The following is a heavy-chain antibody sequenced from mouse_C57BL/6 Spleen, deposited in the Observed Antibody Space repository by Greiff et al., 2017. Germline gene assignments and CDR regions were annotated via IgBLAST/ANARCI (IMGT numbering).Heavy chain of an antibody. J-gene: IGHJ4*01. V-gene: IGHV1-52*01. CDR3: ARVDESVCYAFDY. CDR2: IDPSDSET. CDR1: GYTFTSYW. Sequence: QVQLQQPGAELVRPGSSVKLSCKASGYTFTSYWMHWVKQRPIQGLEWIGNIDPSDSETHYNQKFKDKATLTVNKSSSTAYMQLSSLTSEDSAVYYCARVDESVCYAFDYWGQGTSVTVSS.